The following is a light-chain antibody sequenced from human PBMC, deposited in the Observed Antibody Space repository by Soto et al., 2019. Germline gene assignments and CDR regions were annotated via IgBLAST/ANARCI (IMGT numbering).Light chain of an antibody. CDR2: DAS. CDR1: QSLTNRY. Sequence: DIVLTQSPGTLSLSPGDRATLSCRASQSLTNRYLAWYQQKPGQAPRLLMYDASSRATGVPDRFSGSGSGTDFTLTISSLQPDDFATYYCLQYHSYGTFGPGTKVDIK. J-gene: IGKJ3*01. CDR3: LQYHSYGT. V-gene: IGKV3-20*01.